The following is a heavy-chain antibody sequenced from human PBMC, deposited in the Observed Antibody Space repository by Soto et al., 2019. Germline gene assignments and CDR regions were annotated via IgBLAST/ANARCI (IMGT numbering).Heavy chain of an antibody. D-gene: IGHD3-3*02. Sequence: GESLKISCKGSGYSFTSYWISWVRQMPGKGLDWMGRIDPSDSYTNYSPSFQGHVTISADKSISTAYLQWSSLKASDTAMYYCARTSIFFRGFSDHRDLHSFPTRRSSDL. CDR3: ARTSIFFRGFSDHRDLHSFPTRRSSDL. J-gene: IGHJ2*01. CDR2: IDPSDSYT. CDR1: GYSFTSYW. V-gene: IGHV5-10-1*01.